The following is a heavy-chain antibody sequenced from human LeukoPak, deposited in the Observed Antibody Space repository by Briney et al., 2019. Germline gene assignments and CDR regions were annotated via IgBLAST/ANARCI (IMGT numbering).Heavy chain of an antibody. V-gene: IGHV3-9*01. CDR3: ARGSTYRQWLPQEIDY. Sequence: GRSLRLSCAASGFTFDDYAMHWVRQAPGKGLEWVSGISWNSGSIGYADSVKGRFTISRDNSKNTLYLQMNSLRAEDTAVYYCARGSTYRQWLPQEIDYWGQGTLVTVSS. J-gene: IGHJ4*02. CDR1: GFTFDDYA. D-gene: IGHD6-19*01. CDR2: ISWNSGSI.